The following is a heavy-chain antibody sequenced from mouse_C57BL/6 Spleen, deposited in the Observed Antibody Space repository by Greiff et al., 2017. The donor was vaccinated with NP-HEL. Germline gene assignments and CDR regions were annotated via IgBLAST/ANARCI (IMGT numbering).Heavy chain of an antibody. Sequence: DVQLQESGPGLVKPSQSLPLTCSVSGYSITSGYYWNWIRQFPGNKTEWTGYISYDGSTNYNPSLKNRISITRDPSKNQFFLKLNSVTTEDTAAYCCARDTLTGTSGGFDYWGQGTTLTVSS. D-gene: IGHD4-1*01. CDR3: ARDTLTGTSGGFDY. V-gene: IGHV3-6*01. CDR2: ISYDGST. J-gene: IGHJ2*01. CDR1: GYSITSGYY.